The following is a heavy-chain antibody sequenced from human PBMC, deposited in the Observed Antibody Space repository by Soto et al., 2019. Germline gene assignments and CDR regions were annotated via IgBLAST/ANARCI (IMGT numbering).Heavy chain of an antibody. Sequence: QVQLQQWGAGLLKPSDTLSLTCAVYGGSFSGYYWSWIRQPPGKGLEWIGEINHSGSTNYNPSLTSRVTLSVDTFKNQFSLELSSVTAADTAVYYCARAHRYCSSTSCFGLCFDYWGQGTLVTVSS. CDR1: GGSFSGYY. CDR3: ARAHRYCSSTSCFGLCFDY. V-gene: IGHV4-34*01. CDR2: INHSGST. D-gene: IGHD2-2*01. J-gene: IGHJ4*02.